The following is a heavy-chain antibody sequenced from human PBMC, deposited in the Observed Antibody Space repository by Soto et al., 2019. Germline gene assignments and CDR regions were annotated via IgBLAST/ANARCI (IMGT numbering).Heavy chain of an antibody. CDR1: GDSMSGYY. CDR3: ARVSGSYYYGMDV. Sequence: TSETLSLTCTVSGDSMSGYYWSWIRQPPGKGLEWIGEIYHSGSTNHNPSLKSRVTISVDKSKNQFSLKLSSVTAADTAVYYCARVSGSYYYGMDVWGQGTTVTVSS. D-gene: IGHD1-26*01. V-gene: IGHV4-34*01. J-gene: IGHJ6*02. CDR2: IYHSGST.